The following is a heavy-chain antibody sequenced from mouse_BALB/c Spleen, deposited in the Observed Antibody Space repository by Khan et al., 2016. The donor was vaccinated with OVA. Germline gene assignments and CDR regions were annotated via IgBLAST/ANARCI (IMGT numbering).Heavy chain of an antibody. CDR1: GYTFTDYY. J-gene: IGHJ3*01. V-gene: IGHV1-77*01. CDR3: ARRNYFRYTFAL. Sequence: QVQLQQSGAELARPGASVKLSCKASGYTFTDYYINWVKQRTGQGLEWIGEISPGSGDTYYNEKFKGKATLTADKSSTTAYLQLSSLTSEASAVYFCARRNYFRYTFALWGQGTLVTVSA. CDR2: ISPGSGDT. D-gene: IGHD1-2*01.